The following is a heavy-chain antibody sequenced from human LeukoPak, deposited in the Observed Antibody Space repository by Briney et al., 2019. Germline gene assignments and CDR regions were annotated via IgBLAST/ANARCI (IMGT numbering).Heavy chain of an antibody. D-gene: IGHD2-15*01. Sequence: PSETLSLTCTVSGDSITSGIYYWTWIRQPAGKGLEWVGRIYTSGSTDYNASLKSRVTISMDTSKNQFSLKLNSVTAADTAVYYCTRSRERYCSYCACYIDLQARWGQGTPVTVSS. CDR2: IYTSGST. CDR1: GDSITSGIYY. CDR3: TRSRERYCSYCACYIDLQAR. V-gene: IGHV4-61*02. J-gene: IGHJ4*02.